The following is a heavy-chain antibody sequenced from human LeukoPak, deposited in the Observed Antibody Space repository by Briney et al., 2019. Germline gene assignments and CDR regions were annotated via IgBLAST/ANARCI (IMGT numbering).Heavy chain of an antibody. D-gene: IGHD6-19*01. CDR3: ASLLAAVAGTSGFDY. Sequence: ASVTVSCKASGYTFTGYYMHWVRQAPGQGLERMGWINPNSGATNYAQKFQGRVTMTRDTSISTAYMELSRLRSDDTAVYYCASLLAAVAGTSGFDYWGQGTLVTVSP. CDR2: INPNSGAT. V-gene: IGHV1-2*02. CDR1: GYTFTGYY. J-gene: IGHJ4*02.